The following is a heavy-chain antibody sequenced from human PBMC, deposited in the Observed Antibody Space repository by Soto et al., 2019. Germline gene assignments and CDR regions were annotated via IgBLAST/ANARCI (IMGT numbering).Heavy chain of an antibody. CDR3: AKEIVVVIRPPYYYGMDV. D-gene: IGHD3-22*01. V-gene: IGHV3-30*18. CDR2: ISYDGSNK. J-gene: IGHJ6*02. CDR1: GFTFRSYG. Sequence: GGSLGLSCAASGFTFRSYGMHWVRQAPGKGLEWVAVISYDGSNKYYADSVKGRFTISRDNSKNTLYLQMNSLRAEDTAVYYCAKEIVVVIRPPYYYGMDVWGQGTTVTVSS.